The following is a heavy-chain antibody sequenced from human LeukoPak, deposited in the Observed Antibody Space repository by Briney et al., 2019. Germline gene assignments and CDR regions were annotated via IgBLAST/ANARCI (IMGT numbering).Heavy chain of an antibody. Sequence: GGSLRLTCAASGFNFDGCAMHWVRQAPAKGPEWVSSISWNSGHIVYADSVKGRFTISRDNAKNSLYLQMDSLRGEDTALYYCAKEGSVCTNGICRYFDDWGQGTLVTVSS. J-gene: IGHJ4*02. V-gene: IGHV3-9*01. CDR2: ISWNSGHI. D-gene: IGHD2-8*01. CDR1: GFNFDGCA. CDR3: AKEGSVCTNGICRYFDD.